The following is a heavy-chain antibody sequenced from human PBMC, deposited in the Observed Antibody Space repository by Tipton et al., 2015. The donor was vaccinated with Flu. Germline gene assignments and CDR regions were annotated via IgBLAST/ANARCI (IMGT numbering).Heavy chain of an antibody. CDR2: TIPIFGTT. CDR1: GGTFNSYG. J-gene: IGHJ4*02. Sequence: QVQLVQSGPEVKKPGSSVKVSCKTSGGTFNSYGFNWVRQAPGQGLEWMGRTIPIFGTTTYAQKFQGRVTMTRDKSTRTFYMELSSLRFDDTALYYCARDLSFDFWGQGTLVTVSS. V-gene: IGHV1-69*06. CDR3: ARDLSFDF.